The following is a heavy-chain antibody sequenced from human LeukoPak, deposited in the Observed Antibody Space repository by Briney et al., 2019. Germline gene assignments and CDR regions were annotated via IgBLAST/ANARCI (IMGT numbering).Heavy chain of an antibody. CDR1: GYTFTGYY. J-gene: IGHJ4*02. D-gene: IGHD2-2*03. Sequence: GDSVKVSCKASGYTFTGYYMHWVRQAPGQGLEWMGWINPNSGGTNYAQKFQGRVTMTRDTSTSTAYMELSRLRSDDTAVYYCARDVGYCSSTSCYYFDYWGQGTLVTVSS. V-gene: IGHV1-2*02. CDR3: ARDVGYCSSTSCYYFDY. CDR2: INPNSGGT.